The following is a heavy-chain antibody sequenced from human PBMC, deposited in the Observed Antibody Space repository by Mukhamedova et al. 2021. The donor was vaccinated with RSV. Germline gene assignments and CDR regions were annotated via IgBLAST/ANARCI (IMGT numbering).Heavy chain of an antibody. CDR2: INADGTST. V-gene: IGHV3-74*01. Sequence: GEGLMWVSRINADGTSTNYADSVKGRFTVSRDKAKNTLYLQMNSLRAEDTAMYYCARETYDSGWYGDSWGHGTLVIVSS. D-gene: IGHD6-19*01. J-gene: IGHJ5*01. CDR3: ARETYDSGWYGDS.